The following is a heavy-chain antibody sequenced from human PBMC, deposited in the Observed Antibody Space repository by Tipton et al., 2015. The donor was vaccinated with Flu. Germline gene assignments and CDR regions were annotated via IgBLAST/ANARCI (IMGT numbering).Heavy chain of an antibody. CDR3: AKILRISGGHY. CDR1: GFPFRDNG. D-gene: IGHD7-27*01. V-gene: IGHV3-30*02. J-gene: IGHJ4*02. CDR2: IWYDGSNK. Sequence: LSLTCAASGFPFRDNGVHWVRQAPGKGLEWVSFIWYDGSNKDYAESVRGRFTVSRDNSKNMLYLQMDSLRPEDTAVYYCAKILRISGGHYWGQGTLVTVSS.